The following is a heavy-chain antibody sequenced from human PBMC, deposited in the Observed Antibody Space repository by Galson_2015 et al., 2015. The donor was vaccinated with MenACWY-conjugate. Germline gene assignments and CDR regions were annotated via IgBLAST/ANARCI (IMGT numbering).Heavy chain of an antibody. V-gene: IGHV6-1*01. CDR1: GDSVSSHSAA. D-gene: IGHD6-13*01. CDR3: ARGVTRTSGTINWYFEF. Sequence: CAISGDSVSSHSAAWTWIRQSPSRGLEWRGRTYYRSRWRNDYAVSVKSRITINPDTSRNQLSLQLSSVTPEDTAVYYCARGVTRTSGTINWYFEFWGRCTLVTVSS. J-gene: IGHJ2*01. CDR2: TYYRSRWRN.